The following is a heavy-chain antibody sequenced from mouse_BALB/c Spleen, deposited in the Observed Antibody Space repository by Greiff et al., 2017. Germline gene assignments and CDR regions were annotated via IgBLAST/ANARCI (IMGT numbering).Heavy chain of an antibody. V-gene: IGHV5-17*02. CDR2: ISSGSSTI. Sequence: EVKLVESGGGLVKPVGSLKLSCAASGFTFSSYAMSWVRQSPEKRLEWVAYISSGSSTIYYADTVKGRFTISRDNPKNTLFLQMTSLRSEDTAMYYCARVPDYWGQGTTLTVSS. CDR1: GFTFSSYA. J-gene: IGHJ2*01. CDR3: ARVPDY.